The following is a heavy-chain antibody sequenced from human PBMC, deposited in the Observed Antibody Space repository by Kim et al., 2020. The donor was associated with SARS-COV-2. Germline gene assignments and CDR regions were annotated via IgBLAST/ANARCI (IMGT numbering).Heavy chain of an antibody. CDR3: AREGYYGSGSYPSFDY. CDR1: GGSISSYY. CDR2: IYYSGST. D-gene: IGHD3-10*01. V-gene: IGHV4-59*01. Sequence: SETLSLTCTVSGGSISSYYWSWIRQPPGKGLEWIGYIYYSGSTNYNPSLKSRVTISVDTSKNQFSLKLSSVTAADTAVYYCAREGYYGSGSYPSFDYWGQGTLVTVSS. J-gene: IGHJ4*02.